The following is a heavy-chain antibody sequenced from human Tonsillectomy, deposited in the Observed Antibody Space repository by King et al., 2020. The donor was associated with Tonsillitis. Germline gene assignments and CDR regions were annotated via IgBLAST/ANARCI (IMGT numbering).Heavy chain of an antibody. V-gene: IGHV3-30*02. D-gene: IGHD2-15*01. CDR2: IQRDGSEK. J-gene: IGHJ4*02. Sequence: VQLVESGGGVVQPGGSLRLSCAASGFTFSSYAMHWVRQAPGKGLEWVTFIQRDGSEKFYADSVKGRFTISRDNSKNTVYLQMNSLRAYDTAVYYCAKEAASSSPFAYWGQGPLVTVSS. CDR3: AKEAASSSPFAY. CDR1: GFTFSSYA.